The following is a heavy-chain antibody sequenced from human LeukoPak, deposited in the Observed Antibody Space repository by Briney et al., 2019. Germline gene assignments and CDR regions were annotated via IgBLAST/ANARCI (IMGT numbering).Heavy chain of an antibody. Sequence: ASVKVSCKASGYTFTGYYMHWVRQAPGQGLEWMGWINPNSGGTNYAQKFQGRVTMTRDTSISTAYMELSRLRSDDTAVYYCARDCIGCHGFDHWGQGTLVTVSS. J-gene: IGHJ4*02. CDR2: INPNSGGT. CDR1: GYTFTGYY. CDR3: ARDCIGCHGFDH. V-gene: IGHV1-2*02. D-gene: IGHD2-15*01.